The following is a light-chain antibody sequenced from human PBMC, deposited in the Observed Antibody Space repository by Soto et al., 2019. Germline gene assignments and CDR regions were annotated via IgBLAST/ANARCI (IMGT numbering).Light chain of an antibody. CDR2: AAS. CDR3: QHLHSYPFT. J-gene: IGKJ3*01. CDR1: QGISSY. Sequence: DIQLTQSPSFLSASVGVRITITCRASQGISSYLAWFQQKPGKAPNLLIYAASTLQSGVPSRFSGSGSGTEFTLTISSLQPEDFATYYCQHLHSYPFTFGPGTKVDIK. V-gene: IGKV1-9*01.